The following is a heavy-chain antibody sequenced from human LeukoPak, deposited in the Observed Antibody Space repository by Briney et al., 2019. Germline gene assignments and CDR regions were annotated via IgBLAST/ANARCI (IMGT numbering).Heavy chain of an antibody. CDR3: ARLYTSGCFDY. V-gene: IGHV3-7*01. Sequence: TGGSLRLSCAASGFTFSNHWMSWDRQAPGKGLEWVANIKQDGSEKYYVDSVKGRLSISRDNAKNSLYLQMNSLRGEDTAVYYCARLYTSGCFDYWGQGTLVTVSS. CDR2: IKQDGSEK. CDR1: GFTFSNHW. D-gene: IGHD6-19*01. J-gene: IGHJ4*02.